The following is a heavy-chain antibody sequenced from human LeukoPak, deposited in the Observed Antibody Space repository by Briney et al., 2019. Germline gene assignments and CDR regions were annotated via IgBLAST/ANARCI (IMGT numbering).Heavy chain of an antibody. D-gene: IGHD3-22*01. CDR3: AKERGPYYYDSSGYSHDDAFDI. J-gene: IGHJ3*02. CDR1: GFTFSSYG. CDR2: IRYDGSNK. Sequence: PGGPLRLSCAASGFTFSSYGMHWVRQAPGKGLEWVAFIRYDGSNKYYADSVKGRFTISRDNSKNTLYLQMNSLRAEDTAVYYCAKERGPYYYDSSGYSHDDAFDIWGQGTMVTVSS. V-gene: IGHV3-30*02.